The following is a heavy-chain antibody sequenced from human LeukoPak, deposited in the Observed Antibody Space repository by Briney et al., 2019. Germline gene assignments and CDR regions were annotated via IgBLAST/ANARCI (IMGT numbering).Heavy chain of an antibody. Sequence: ASVKVSCKASGYTFTGYYMHWVRQAPGQGLEWMGWINPNSGGTNYAQKFQGRVTMTRDTSISTAYMELSRLRSEDTAVYYCASPSGCSGGSCYAFDPWGQGTLVTVSS. V-gene: IGHV1-2*02. CDR3: ASPSGCSGGSCYAFDP. CDR2: INPNSGGT. CDR1: GYTFTGYY. D-gene: IGHD2-15*01. J-gene: IGHJ5*02.